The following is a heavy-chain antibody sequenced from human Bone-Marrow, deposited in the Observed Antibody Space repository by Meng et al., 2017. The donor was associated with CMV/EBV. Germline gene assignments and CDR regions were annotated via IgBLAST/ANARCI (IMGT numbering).Heavy chain of an antibody. Sequence: GGSLRLSCAASGFTFSSYWMSWVRQAPGKGLEWVANIKQDGSEKYYVDSVKGRFTISRDNAKNSLYLQMNSLRAEDTAVYYCARVNNWGPYYYYGMDAWGQGTMVTVSS. V-gene: IGHV3-7*01. D-gene: IGHD7-27*01. CDR1: GFTFSSYW. CDR3: ARVNNWGPYYYYGMDA. CDR2: IKQDGSEK. J-gene: IGHJ6*02.